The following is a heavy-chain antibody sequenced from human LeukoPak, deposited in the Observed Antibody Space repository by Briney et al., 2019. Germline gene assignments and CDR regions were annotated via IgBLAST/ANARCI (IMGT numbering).Heavy chain of an antibody. CDR1: GGSISSGGYY. V-gene: IGHV4-31*03. Sequence: PSETLSLTCTVSGGSISSGGYYWSWIRQHPGKGLEWIGYIYYSGSTYYNPSLKSRVTISVDTSKNQFSLKLGSVTAADTAVYYCARDRDIAVAGTRYYYYGMDVWGKGTTVTVSS. CDR3: ARDRDIAVAGTRYYYYGMDV. CDR2: IYYSGST. D-gene: IGHD6-19*01. J-gene: IGHJ6*04.